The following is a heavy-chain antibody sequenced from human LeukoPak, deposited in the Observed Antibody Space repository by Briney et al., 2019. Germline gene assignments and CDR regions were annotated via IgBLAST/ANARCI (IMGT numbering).Heavy chain of an antibody. V-gene: IGHV3-30*02. D-gene: IGHD3-9*01. CDR1: GISFRSYG. CDR2: IWYDASNK. Sequence: PGGSLRLSCAASGISFRSYGMHWVRQAPGKGLEWVTFIWYDASNKYYAEFVKGRFTISRDNSRNTVFLQMNSLRAEDTAIYYCATDISTHYFGSWGQGTLVTVSS. CDR3: ATDISTHYFGS. J-gene: IGHJ4*02.